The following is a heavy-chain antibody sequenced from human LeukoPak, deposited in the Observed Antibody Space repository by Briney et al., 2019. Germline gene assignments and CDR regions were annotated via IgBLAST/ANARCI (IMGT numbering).Heavy chain of an antibody. V-gene: IGHV5-51*01. J-gene: IGHJ4*02. CDR3: ARLIAVADYYFDY. CDR2: IYPGDSDT. Sequence: GESLQISCQGSGYSFTSYWIGWVRQVPGKGLEWMGIIYPGDSDTRYSPSFQGQVTISADKSISTAYLQWSSLKASDTAMYYCARLIAVADYYFDYWGQGTLVTVSS. D-gene: IGHD6-19*01. CDR1: GYSFTSYW.